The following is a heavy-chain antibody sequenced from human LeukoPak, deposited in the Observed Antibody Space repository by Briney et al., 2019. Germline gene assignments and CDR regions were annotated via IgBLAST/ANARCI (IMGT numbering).Heavy chain of an antibody. D-gene: IGHD3-22*01. CDR2: NRDKSKSYTT. CDR1: GFTVSAYA. V-gene: IGHV3-72*01. Sequence: PGGSLRLSCAASGFTVSAYAMAWVRQAPGKGLEWVGRNRDKSKSYTTDYAASVRGRFTISRDDSKNSLYLQMYSLKTEDTAVYFCTRPSYYDSRGYSTNGFDIWGQGTMVTVSS. CDR3: TRPSYYDSRGYSTNGFDI. J-gene: IGHJ3*02.